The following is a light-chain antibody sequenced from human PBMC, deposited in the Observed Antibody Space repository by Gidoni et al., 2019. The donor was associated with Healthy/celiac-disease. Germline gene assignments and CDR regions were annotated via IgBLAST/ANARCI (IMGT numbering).Light chain of an antibody. Sequence: DIQMNQSPSTLSASVGDRVTITCRASQSISSWLAWYQQKPGKAPKLLIYKASSLESGVPSRFSGSGSGTEFTLTISSLQPDDFATYYCQKYNSYSSFGQGTRLEIK. J-gene: IGKJ5*01. CDR3: QKYNSYSS. CDR1: QSISSW. V-gene: IGKV1-5*03. CDR2: KAS.